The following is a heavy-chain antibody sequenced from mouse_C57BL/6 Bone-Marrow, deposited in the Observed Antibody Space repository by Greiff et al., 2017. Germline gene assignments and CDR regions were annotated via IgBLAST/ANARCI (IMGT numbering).Heavy chain of an antibody. V-gene: IGHV14-2*01. CDR3: ARYYNVWLAY. J-gene: IGHJ3*01. CDR2: IDPNGGYT. D-gene: IGHD1-3*01. Sequence: EVQLVQSGAELVKPGASVKLSCTASGFTFTNYCMHWVKQRTGQGLEWIGKIDPNGGYTKYTQKFQDKATMTADTSSSTAYLQLSSLTSEDTAVYYCARYYNVWLAYWGQGTLVTVS. CDR1: GFTFTNYC.